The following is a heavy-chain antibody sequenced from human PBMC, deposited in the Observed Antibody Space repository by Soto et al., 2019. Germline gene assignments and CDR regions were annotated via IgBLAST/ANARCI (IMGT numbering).Heavy chain of an antibody. J-gene: IGHJ5*02. Sequence: SETLSLTCTVSGGSISSYYWSWIRQPPGKGLEWIGYIYYSGSTNYNPSLKSRVTISVDTSKNQFSLKLSSVTAADTAVYYCAGQRAYNWNYVNWFDPWGQGTLVTVSS. CDR1: GGSISSYY. V-gene: IGHV4-59*01. CDR2: IYYSGST. D-gene: IGHD1-7*01. CDR3: AGQRAYNWNYVNWFDP.